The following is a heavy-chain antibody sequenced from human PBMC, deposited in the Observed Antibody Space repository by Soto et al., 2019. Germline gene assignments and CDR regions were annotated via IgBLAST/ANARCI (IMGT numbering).Heavy chain of an antibody. D-gene: IGHD3-3*01. V-gene: IGHV1-8*01. CDR3: ARGPHITIFGVVIISFWFDP. Sequence: ASVKVSCKASGYTFTSYDINWVRQATGQGLEWMGWMNPNSGNTGYAQKFQGRVTMTRNTSISTAYMGLSSLRSEDTAVYYCARGPHITIFGVVIISFWFDPWGQGTLVTVSS. CDR1: GYTFTSYD. CDR2: MNPNSGNT. J-gene: IGHJ5*02.